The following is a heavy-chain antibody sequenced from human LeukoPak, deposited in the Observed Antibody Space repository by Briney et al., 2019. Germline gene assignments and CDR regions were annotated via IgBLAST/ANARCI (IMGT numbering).Heavy chain of an antibody. CDR3: AKRRDYSGGFFSDFDY. Sequence: GGSLRLSCAASGFIFSNYAMNWVRQAPGKGLEWVSAITSGGGSTYDADSVKGRFTVSRDKSKNTLYLQMNSLRAEDTAVYYCAKRRDYSGGFFSDFDYWGQGTLVTVSS. J-gene: IGHJ4*02. CDR1: GFIFSNYA. D-gene: IGHD2-15*01. CDR2: ITSGGGST. V-gene: IGHV3-23*01.